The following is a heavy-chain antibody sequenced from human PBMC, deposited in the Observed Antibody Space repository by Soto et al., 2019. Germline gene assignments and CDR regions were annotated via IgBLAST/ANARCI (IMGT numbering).Heavy chain of an antibody. Sequence: QVQLQQWGAGLLKPSETLSLDCGVLGGSFTDYDWTWVRQSPGRGLEWIGEVSQSGRITYNPSFKSSFTISRDTAKNQFSLRLTSVYAADTARYYCEGYSSSVVTFEVCGHGTEVTVSA. CDR1: GGSFTDYD. V-gene: IGHV4-34*01. CDR3: EGYSSSVVTFEV. CDR2: VSQSGRI. J-gene: IGHJ3*01. D-gene: IGHD3-10*01.